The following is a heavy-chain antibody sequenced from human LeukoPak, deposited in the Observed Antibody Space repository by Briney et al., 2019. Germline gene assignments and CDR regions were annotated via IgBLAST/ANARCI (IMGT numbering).Heavy chain of an antibody. V-gene: IGHV3-7*05. Sequence: PGGSLRLSCAASGFTFRTYWMGWVRQAPGKGLECVANINQDGSEKSYVDSVKGRFSISRDNAKNSLYLEMNNLRAQDTAVYYCARALVGDGASAYWGQGTLVTVSS. CDR3: ARALVGDGASAY. CDR1: GFTFRTYW. CDR2: INQDGSEK. D-gene: IGHD4/OR15-4a*01. J-gene: IGHJ4*02.